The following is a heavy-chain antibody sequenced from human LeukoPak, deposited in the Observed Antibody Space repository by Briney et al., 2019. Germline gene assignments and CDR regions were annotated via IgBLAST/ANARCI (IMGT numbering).Heavy chain of an antibody. J-gene: IGHJ4*02. D-gene: IGHD6-19*01. CDR2: ISAYNGNT. CDR3: ARDLGPRAGWYTDY. Sequence: GASVKVSCKASGYTFTGYYMHWVRQAPGQGLEWMGWISAYNGNTNYAQKLQGRVTMTTDTSTSTAYMELRSLRSDDTAVYYCARDLGPRAGWYTDYWGQGTLVTVSS. V-gene: IGHV1-18*04. CDR1: GYTFTGYY.